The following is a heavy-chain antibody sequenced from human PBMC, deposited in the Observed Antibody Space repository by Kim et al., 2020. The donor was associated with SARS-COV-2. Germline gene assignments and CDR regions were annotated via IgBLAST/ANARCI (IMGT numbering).Heavy chain of an antibody. CDR1: GFPLSNNY. CDR2: IKQDGSET. J-gene: IGHJ5*02. Sequence: GGSLRLSCAASGFPLSNNYMTWVRQAPGKGLEWVANIKQDGSETYYVDSVKGRFTISRDNAKNSLYLQMNSLRAEDTAMYYCARGVFYDFWSDQYLKDNWCEPWGQGTLVTVSS. V-gene: IGHV3-7*01. CDR3: ARGVFYDFWSDQYLKDNWCEP. D-gene: IGHD3-3*01.